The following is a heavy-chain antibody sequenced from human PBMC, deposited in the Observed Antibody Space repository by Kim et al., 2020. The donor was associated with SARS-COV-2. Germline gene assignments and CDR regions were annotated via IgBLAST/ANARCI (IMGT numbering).Heavy chain of an antibody. CDR2: IIPVLDTP. J-gene: IGHJ6*02. D-gene: IGHD2-21*02. Sequence: SVKVSCRASGGTFNDYVISWVRQAPGQGLEWMGRIIPVLDTPNYAQRFQGRVTITADKSTSTAYMELSGLRFEDTAIYFCASGLASCGGDCYGGLMDVWGQGTTVAVSS. CDR3: ASGLASCGGDCYGGLMDV. CDR1: GGTFNDYV. V-gene: IGHV1-69*04.